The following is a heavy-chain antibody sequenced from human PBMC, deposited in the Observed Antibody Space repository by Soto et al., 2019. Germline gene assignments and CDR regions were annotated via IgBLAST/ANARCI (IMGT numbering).Heavy chain of an antibody. CDR3: ARDLCPLGPGSACPKFGLDF. V-gene: IGHV1-2*02. J-gene: IGHJ6*02. Sequence: ASVKVSCKASGYTFTGHYMHWVRQVSGKGREYLGWLKSDNGGAYSAPKFQGRVTFTRDTSTTTAYMELSGLRSDDTAVYFCARDLCPLGPGSACPKFGLDFWGQGXTVTVYS. CDR2: LKSDNGGA. D-gene: IGHD3-10*01. CDR1: GYTFTGHY.